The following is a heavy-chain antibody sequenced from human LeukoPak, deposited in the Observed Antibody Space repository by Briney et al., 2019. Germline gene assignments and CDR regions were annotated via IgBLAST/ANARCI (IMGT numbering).Heavy chain of an antibody. CDR3: ATEIGHYDILTGYYADIDY. CDR1: GGTFSSYA. J-gene: IGHJ4*02. CDR2: IIPIFGTA. D-gene: IGHD3-9*01. V-gene: IGHV1-69*05. Sequence: SVKVSCKASGGTFSSYAISWVRQAPGQGLEWMGRIIPIFGTANYAQKFQGRVTITTDESTSTAYMELSSLRSEDTAVYHCATEIGHYDILTGYYADIDYWGQGTLVTVSS.